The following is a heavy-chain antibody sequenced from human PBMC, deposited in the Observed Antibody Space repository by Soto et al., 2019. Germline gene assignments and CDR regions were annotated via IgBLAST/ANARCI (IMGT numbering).Heavy chain of an antibody. CDR3: ARDRDYVWGRSWVD. CDR2: IKQDGSEK. D-gene: IGHD3-16*01. CDR1: GFTFSSYW. Sequence: EVQLVESGGGLVQPGGSLRLSCAASGFTFSSYWMSWVRQAPGKGLEWVANIKQDGSEKYYVDSVKGRFTISRDNAKNSLYLQMNSLRAEDTAVYYCARDRDYVWGRSWVDWGQGTLVTVSS. J-gene: IGHJ4*02. V-gene: IGHV3-7*01.